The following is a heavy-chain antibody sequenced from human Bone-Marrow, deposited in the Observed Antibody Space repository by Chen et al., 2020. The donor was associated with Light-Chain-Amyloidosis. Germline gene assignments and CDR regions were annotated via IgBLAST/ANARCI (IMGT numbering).Heavy chain of an antibody. CDR3: AKDISYDDILPGYPADAFDI. CDR1: GFAFSSYA. V-gene: IGHV3-23*04. J-gene: IGHJ3*02. Sequence: EVQLVESGGGLLQRGGSLRLSCAASGFAFSSYAMSWVRQAPGKGLEWVSTMSGSGGSRDYGDSVKGRLTISRDNSKNALFLQMNSLRAEDTAVYYCAKDISYDDILPGYPADAFDIWGQGTMVTVSS. D-gene: IGHD3-9*01. CDR2: MSGSGGSR.